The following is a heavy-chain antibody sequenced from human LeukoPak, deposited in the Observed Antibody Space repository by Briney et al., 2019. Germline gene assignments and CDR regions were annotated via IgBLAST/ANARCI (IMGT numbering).Heavy chain of an antibody. J-gene: IGHJ4*02. Sequence: GASVKVSCKASGGTFSSYAISWVRQAPGQGLEWMGGIIPIFGTANYAQKFQGRVTITADESTSTAYMELSSLRSEDTAVYYCAYSRSGGGETFFDYWGQGTLVTVSS. V-gene: IGHV1-69*01. CDR3: AYSRSGGGETFFDY. D-gene: IGHD3-16*01. CDR2: IIPIFGTA. CDR1: GGTFSSYA.